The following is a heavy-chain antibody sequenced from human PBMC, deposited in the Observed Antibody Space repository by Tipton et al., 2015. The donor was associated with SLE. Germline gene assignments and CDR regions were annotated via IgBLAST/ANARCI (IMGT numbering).Heavy chain of an antibody. CDR1: GGSISSSSYY. J-gene: IGHJ4*02. D-gene: IGHD1-14*01. Sequence: TLSLTCTVSGGSISSSSYYWGWIRQPPGKGLEWIGSIYYSGSTYYNPSLKSRVTISVDTSKNQFSLKLSSVTAADTAVYYCARVGDGPPVDYWGQGTLVTVSS. CDR3: ARVGDGPPVDY. CDR2: IYYSGST. V-gene: IGHV4-39*07.